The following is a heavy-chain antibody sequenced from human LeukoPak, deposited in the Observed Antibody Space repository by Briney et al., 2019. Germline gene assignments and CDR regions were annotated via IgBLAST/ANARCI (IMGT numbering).Heavy chain of an antibody. Sequence: PSETLSLTCAVYGGSFSGYYWSWIRQPPGKGLEWIGEINHSGSTNYNPSLKSRVTISVDTSKNQFSLKLSSVTAADTAVYYCARDRIAAHAFDIWGQGTMVTVSS. CDR3: ARDRIAAHAFDI. D-gene: IGHD6-13*01. CDR1: GGSFSGYY. J-gene: IGHJ3*02. CDR2: INHSGST. V-gene: IGHV4-34*01.